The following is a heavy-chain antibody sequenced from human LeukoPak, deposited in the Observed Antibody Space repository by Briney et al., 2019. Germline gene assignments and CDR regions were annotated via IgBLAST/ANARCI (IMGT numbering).Heavy chain of an antibody. CDR3: ARVYSGTHWDRDT. CDR1: GFPFSDYY. V-gene: IGHV3-11*04. J-gene: IGHJ5*02. CDR2: ITGTGNTI. Sequence: AGGSLRLSCAASGFPFSDYYMGWIRQAPGKGLEWISYITGTGNTIHYADSVKGQFTISRDNAKNSVYLQMNSLRAEDTAVYFCARVYSGTHWDRDTWGQGTLVTVSS. D-gene: IGHD6-19*01.